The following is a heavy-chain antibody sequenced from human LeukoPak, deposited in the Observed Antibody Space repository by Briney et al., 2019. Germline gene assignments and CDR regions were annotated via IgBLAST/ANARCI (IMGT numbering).Heavy chain of an antibody. V-gene: IGHV1-46*01. CDR3: ARDRGTVVTQVHWDH. Sequence: GASVKVSCKASGYTFTSYYIHWVRQAPGQGLEWMGMINPSGGTTSYAQKFQGRVTMTRDMSTSTVYMELGSLRSEDTAVYYCARDRGTVVTQVHWDHWGQGTLVTVSS. CDR2: INPSGGTT. CDR1: GYTFTSYY. J-gene: IGHJ4*02. D-gene: IGHD4-23*01.